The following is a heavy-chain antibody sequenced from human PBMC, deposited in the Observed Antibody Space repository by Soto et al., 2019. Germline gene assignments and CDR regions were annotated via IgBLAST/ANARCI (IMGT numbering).Heavy chain of an antibody. CDR2: MSPNSGDT. D-gene: IGHD1-26*01. CDR3: ARDITGATGDY. Sequence: ASVKVSCKASGYTFTSYDINWVRQATGQGLEWMGWMSPNSGDTSYAQKFQGRVTMTTDTSTSTAYVELRSLRYDDTAVYYCARDITGATGDYWGQGTLVTVSS. V-gene: IGHV1-8*01. J-gene: IGHJ4*02. CDR1: GYTFTSYD.